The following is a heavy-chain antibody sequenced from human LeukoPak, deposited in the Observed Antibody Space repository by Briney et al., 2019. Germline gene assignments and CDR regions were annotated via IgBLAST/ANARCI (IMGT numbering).Heavy chain of an antibody. D-gene: IGHD3-10*01. CDR1: GGSFSGYY. Sequence: SSETLSLTCAVYGGSFSGYYWSWIRQPPGKGLEWIGEINHSGTTNYNPSLKSRVTISVDTSKNQFSLKLSSVTAADTAVYYCAAFRHGFGELPYSWFDPWGQGTLVTVSS. J-gene: IGHJ5*02. CDR3: AAFRHGFGELPYSWFDP. CDR2: INHSGTT. V-gene: IGHV4-34*01.